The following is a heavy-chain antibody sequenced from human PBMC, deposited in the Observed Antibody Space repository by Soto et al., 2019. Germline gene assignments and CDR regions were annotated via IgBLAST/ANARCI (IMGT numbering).Heavy chain of an antibody. CDR1: GFTFSTYA. Sequence: AGGSLRLSCAASGFTFSTYAMSWVRQAPGKGLEWVSAISGSGGSTYYADSVKGRFTISRDNSKNTLYLQMNSLRAEDTAVYYCAKDPIAVAGPHGWFDPWGQGTLVTVSS. CDR2: ISGSGGST. D-gene: IGHD6-19*01. CDR3: AKDPIAVAGPHGWFDP. V-gene: IGHV3-23*01. J-gene: IGHJ5*02.